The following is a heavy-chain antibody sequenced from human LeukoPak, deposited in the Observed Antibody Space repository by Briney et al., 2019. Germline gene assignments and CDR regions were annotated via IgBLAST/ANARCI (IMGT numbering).Heavy chain of an antibody. D-gene: IGHD3-10*01. CDR2: IYSGGST. V-gene: IGHV3-66*01. CDR1: GFTVSSNY. CDR3: ARGGDGDYFDY. Sequence: GGSLRLSCAASGFTVSSNYMSWVRQAPGEGLEWVSVIYSGGSTYYADSVKGRFTISRDNSKSTLYLQMNSLRAEDTAVYYCARGGDGDYFDYWGQGTLVTVSS. J-gene: IGHJ4*02.